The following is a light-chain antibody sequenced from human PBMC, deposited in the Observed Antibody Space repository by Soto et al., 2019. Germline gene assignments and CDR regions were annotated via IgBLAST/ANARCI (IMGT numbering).Light chain of an antibody. V-gene: IGLV4-69*01. CDR3: QTWGTGMV. J-gene: IGLJ2*01. CDR2: LNSDGSH. Sequence: QPVLTQSPSASASLGASVKLTCTLSSGHSSYAIAWHQQQPEKGPRYLMKLNSDGSHSKGDGIPDRFSGSSSGAERFLTISSLQSEDEAAYYCQTWGTGMVFGGGTKLTVL. CDR1: SGHSSYA.